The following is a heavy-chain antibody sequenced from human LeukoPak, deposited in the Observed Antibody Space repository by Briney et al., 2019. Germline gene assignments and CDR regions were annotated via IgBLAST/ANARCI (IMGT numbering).Heavy chain of an antibody. CDR2: ISYDGSNK. CDR3: ARRGSYYYFDY. Sequence: GGSLRLSCAASGFTFSSYGMHWVRQAPGKGLEWVAVISYDGSNKYYADSVKGRFTISRDNAKNSLYLQMNSLRAEDTAVYYCARRGSYYYFDYWGQGTLVTVSS. J-gene: IGHJ4*02. CDR1: GFTFSSYG. V-gene: IGHV3-30*03. D-gene: IGHD1-26*01.